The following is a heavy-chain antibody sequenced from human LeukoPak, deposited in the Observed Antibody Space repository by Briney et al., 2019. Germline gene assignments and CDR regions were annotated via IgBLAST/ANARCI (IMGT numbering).Heavy chain of an antibody. D-gene: IGHD3-16*01. V-gene: IGHV4-38-2*01. CDR2: IYDSGST. J-gene: IGHJ5*02. CDR1: GFTFSDYY. CDR3: ARHYGP. Sequence: PGGSLRLSCAASGFTFSDYYMSWIRQPPGKGLEWIGSIYDSGSTYYNPPLKSRVTISVDTSKNQFSLKLNSVTAADTAVYYCARHYGPWGQGTLVTVSS.